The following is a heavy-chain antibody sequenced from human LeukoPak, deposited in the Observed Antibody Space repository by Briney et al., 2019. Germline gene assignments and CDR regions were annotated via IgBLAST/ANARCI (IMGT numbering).Heavy chain of an antibody. V-gene: IGHV4-59*08. CDR1: GGSISSYY. CDR3: ARHYYGSSGYPTPLYYFDY. CDR2: IYYSGST. J-gene: IGHJ4*02. D-gene: IGHD3-22*01. Sequence: PSETLSLTCTVSGGSISSYYWSWIRQPPGKGLEWIGYIYYSGSTNYNPSLKSRVTISVDTSKNQFSLKLSSVTAADPAVFYCARHYYGSSGYPTPLYYFDYWGQGTLVTVSS.